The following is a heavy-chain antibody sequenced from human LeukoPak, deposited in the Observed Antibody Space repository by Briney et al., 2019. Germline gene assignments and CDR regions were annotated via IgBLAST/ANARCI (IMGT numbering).Heavy chain of an antibody. CDR3: ARPFYNDSNGGEGMDV. CDR2: ISGISGSTT. V-gene: IGHV3-23*01. J-gene: IGHJ6*02. CDR1: GFTFGNYA. D-gene: IGHD3-22*01. Sequence: PGGSLTLSCAASGFTFGNYAMRWVRQAPGKGLEWVSAISGISGSTTIYADSVKGRFTVSRDNAKNSLYLQMNSLRGEDTAVYYCARPFYNDSNGGEGMDVWGQGTTVTVSS.